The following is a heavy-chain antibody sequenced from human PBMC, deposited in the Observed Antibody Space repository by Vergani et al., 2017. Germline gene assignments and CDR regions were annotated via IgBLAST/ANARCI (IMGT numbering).Heavy chain of an antibody. CDR1: GYTFTSFD. Sequence: QVQLVQSGAEVKKPGASVKVSCKTSGYTFTSFDINWVRQATGQGLEWMGWMNPNSGNTAYAQKFQGRVTMTRNTSISTAYMELRSLRSDDTAVYFCARGRLEYSTSLYYFDYWSLGALVTVSS. D-gene: IGHD6-6*01. V-gene: IGHV1-8*01. CDR3: ARGRLEYSTSLYYFDY. J-gene: IGHJ4*02. CDR2: MNPNSGNT.